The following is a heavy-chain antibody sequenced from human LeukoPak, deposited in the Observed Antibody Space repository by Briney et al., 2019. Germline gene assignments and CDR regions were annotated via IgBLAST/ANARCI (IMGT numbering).Heavy chain of an antibody. CDR2: VYNDGSST. CDR3: VRGGDY. J-gene: IGHJ4*02. V-gene: IGHV3-74*01. D-gene: IGHD3-16*01. CDR1: GFTFSRYS. Sequence: GGSLRLSCAASGFTFSRYSMHWVRQAPGKGLVWVSRVYNDGSSTTYADSVKGRFTISRDNAKNTLYLQMNSLRAEDTAIYYCVRGGDYWGQGTLVTVS.